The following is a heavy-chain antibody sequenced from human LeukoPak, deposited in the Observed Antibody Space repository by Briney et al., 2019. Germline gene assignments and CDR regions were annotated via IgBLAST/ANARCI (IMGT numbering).Heavy chain of an antibody. CDR3: ATVNVDGVTNAFDI. J-gene: IGHJ3*02. Sequence: ASVKVSCKASGYTFTGYYMHWVRQAPGQGLEWMGWINPNSGGTNYAQKFQGRVTMTRDTSISTAYMELSRLRSEDTAVYYCATVNVDGVTNAFDIWGQGTMVTVSS. V-gene: IGHV1-2*02. D-gene: IGHD3-3*01. CDR1: GYTFTGYY. CDR2: INPNSGGT.